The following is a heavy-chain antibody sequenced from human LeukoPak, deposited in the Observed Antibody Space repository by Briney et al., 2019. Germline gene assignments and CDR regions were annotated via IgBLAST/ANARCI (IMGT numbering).Heavy chain of an antibody. J-gene: IGHJ4*02. CDR2: IVPIFGTR. V-gene: IGHV1-69*01. CDR1: GGSLSNYA. D-gene: IGHD6-6*01. CDR3: AREVGDGSSSDY. Sequence: ASVKVSCKAPGGSLSNYAFSWVRLAPGHGLEWMGGIVPIFGTRNYVQKFQGRATISADDPTSTVYMELSSLRSEDTAVYYCAREVGDGSSSDYWGQGTLVTVSS.